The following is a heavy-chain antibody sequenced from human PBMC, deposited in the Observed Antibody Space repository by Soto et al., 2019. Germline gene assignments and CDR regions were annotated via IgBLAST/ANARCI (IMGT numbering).Heavy chain of an antibody. Sequence: PSETLSLTCTVSGGSISSYYWSWIRQPPGKGLEWIGYIYYSGSTNYNPSLKSRVTISVDTSKNQFSLKLSSVTAADTAVYYCARVGSGSHGFAFDIWGQGTMVTVS. J-gene: IGHJ3*02. CDR1: GGSISSYY. D-gene: IGHD1-26*01. V-gene: IGHV4-59*01. CDR2: IYYSGST. CDR3: ARVGSGSHGFAFDI.